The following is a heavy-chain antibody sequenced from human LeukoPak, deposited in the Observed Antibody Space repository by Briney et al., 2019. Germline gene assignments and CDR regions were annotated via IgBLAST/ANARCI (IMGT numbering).Heavy chain of an antibody. Sequence: ASVKLSCKASGYTFTSYDMNWVRQATGQGLEWMGWKNPNSGNTGYAQKFQGRVTMTRNTSISTAYMELSSLRSEDTAVYYCARALRRVVPASDTARPSGYWGQGTLVTVSS. J-gene: IGHJ4*02. CDR3: ARALRRVVPASDTARPSGY. D-gene: IGHD2-2*01. CDR1: GYTFTSYD. CDR2: KNPNSGNT. V-gene: IGHV1-8*01.